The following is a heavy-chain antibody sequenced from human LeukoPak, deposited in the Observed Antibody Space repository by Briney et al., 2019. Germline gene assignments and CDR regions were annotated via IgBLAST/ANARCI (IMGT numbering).Heavy chain of an antibody. Sequence: GGSLRLSCAASGFTFSSYAMSWVRQAPGKGLEWVSAISGSGGSTYYADSVKGRFTISRDNSKNTLYLQMNSLRAEDTAVYYCSTVFRSLWFGDFDYWGQGTLVTVSS. CDR3: STVFRSLWFGDFDY. V-gene: IGHV3-23*01. D-gene: IGHD3-10*01. CDR1: GFTFSSYA. J-gene: IGHJ4*02. CDR2: ISGSGGST.